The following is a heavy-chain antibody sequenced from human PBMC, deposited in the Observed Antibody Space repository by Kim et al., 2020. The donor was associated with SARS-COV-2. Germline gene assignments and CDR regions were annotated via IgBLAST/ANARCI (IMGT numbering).Heavy chain of an antibody. J-gene: IGHJ4*02. V-gene: IGHV3-30*18. CDR1: GFTFSSYG. Sequence: GGSLRLSCAASGFTFSSYGMHWVRQAPGKGLEWVAVISYDGSNKYYADSVKGRFTISRDNSKNTLYLQMNSLRAEDTAVYYCAKEGPLTGTTGWLLLDYWGQGTLVTVSS. CDR2: ISYDGSNK. D-gene: IGHD1-7*01. CDR3: AKEGPLTGTTGWLLLDY.